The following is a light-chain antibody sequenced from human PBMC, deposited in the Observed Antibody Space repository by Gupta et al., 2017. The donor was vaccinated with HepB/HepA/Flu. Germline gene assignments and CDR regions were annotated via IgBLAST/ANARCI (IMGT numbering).Light chain of an antibody. Sequence: QSVLTQPPSVSGAPRQRFTIFCTGGSSNIGAGYDVHWYQQHPGTAPKLLISGNSNRPSGVPDRISGSKSGTSASLAITGLQAEDEADYYCQSFDSSLRGWVFGGGTKLTVL. J-gene: IGLJ3*02. V-gene: IGLV1-40*01. CDR3: QSFDSSLRGWV. CDR1: SSNIGAGYD. CDR2: GNS.